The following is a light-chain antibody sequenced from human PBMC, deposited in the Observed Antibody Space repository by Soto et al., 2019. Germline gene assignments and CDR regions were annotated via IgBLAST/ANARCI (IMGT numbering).Light chain of an antibody. Sequence: QSVLAQPPSASGSPGQSVTISCTGTSSDIGAYDYVSWYQQHPDKAPKLIIYEVYKRPSGVPARFSGSKSGNTASLTVSGLQADDEAHFFCSSYAGGDNLIFGGGTKLTVL. CDR1: SSDIGAYDY. CDR2: EVY. CDR3: SSYAGGDNLI. J-gene: IGLJ2*01. V-gene: IGLV2-8*01.